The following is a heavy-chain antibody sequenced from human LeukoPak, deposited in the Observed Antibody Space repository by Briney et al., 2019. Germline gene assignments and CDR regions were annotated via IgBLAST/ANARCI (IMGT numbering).Heavy chain of an antibody. CDR2: ILYDGSNK. Sequence: GRSLRLSCAASGFTFSRCASHWVRQAPGKGLEWVAVILYDGSNKYYADSVRGRFTISRDNSKNTLYLQMNSLRAEDTAVYYCARTRYDSSGYYHSAPFDYWGQGTLVTVSS. CDR3: ARTRYDSSGYYHSAPFDY. D-gene: IGHD3-22*01. V-gene: IGHV3-30-3*01. CDR1: GFTFSRCA. J-gene: IGHJ4*02.